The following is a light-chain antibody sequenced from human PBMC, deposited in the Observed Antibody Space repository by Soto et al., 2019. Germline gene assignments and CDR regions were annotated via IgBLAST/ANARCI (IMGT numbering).Light chain of an antibody. Sequence: VLTQPPSVSGAPDQRVTISCTGSSSNIGAGYDVHWYQQRPGAAPKLLISANINRPSGVPDRFSGSKSGTSASLAITGLQADDEGDYYCQSYDSTLSARYVFGTGTKVTVL. CDR1: SSNIGAGYD. CDR3: QSYDSTLSARYV. J-gene: IGLJ1*01. V-gene: IGLV1-40*01. CDR2: ANI.